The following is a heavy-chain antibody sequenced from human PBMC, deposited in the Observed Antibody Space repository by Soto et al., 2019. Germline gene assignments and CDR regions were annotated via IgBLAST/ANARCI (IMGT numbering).Heavy chain of an antibody. CDR2: ISSSSSYI. CDR3: ARGLRLDWNHYGY. Sequence: PGGSLRLSCAASGFTFSSYSMNWVRQAPGKGLEWVSSISSSSSYIYYADSVKGRFTISRDNAKNSLYLQMNSLRAEDTAVYYCARGLRLDWNHYGYWGQGTLVTVSS. CDR1: GFTFSSYS. D-gene: IGHD1-1*01. J-gene: IGHJ4*02. V-gene: IGHV3-21*01.